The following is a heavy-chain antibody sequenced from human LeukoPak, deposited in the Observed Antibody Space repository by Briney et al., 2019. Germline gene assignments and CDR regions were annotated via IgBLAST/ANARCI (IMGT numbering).Heavy chain of an antibody. Sequence: SDTLSLTRTLSGGPISRYHWMCTRPPPGRALEEIGYIYYSGSTNYNPSLKSRVTISVDTPKNQFSLKLSSVTAADTAVYYCARRSGNHYYGMDVWGQGTTVTVSS. CDR3: ARRSGNHYYGMDV. D-gene: IGHD3-10*01. CDR1: GGPISRYH. J-gene: IGHJ6*02. CDR2: IYYSGST. V-gene: IGHV4-59*08.